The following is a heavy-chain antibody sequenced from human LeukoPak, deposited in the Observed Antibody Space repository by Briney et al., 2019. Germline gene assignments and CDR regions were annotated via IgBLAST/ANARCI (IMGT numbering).Heavy chain of an antibody. D-gene: IGHD3-16*02. V-gene: IGHV4-4*02. CDR1: GGSISSSNW. Sequence: SGTLSLTCAVSGGSISSSNWWSWVRQPPGKGLEWIGEIYHSGSTNYNPSLKSRVTISVDKPKNQFSLKLSSVTAADTAVYYCAVWGGYRKLDYWGQGTLVTVSS. CDR2: IYHSGST. J-gene: IGHJ4*02. CDR3: AVWGGYRKLDY.